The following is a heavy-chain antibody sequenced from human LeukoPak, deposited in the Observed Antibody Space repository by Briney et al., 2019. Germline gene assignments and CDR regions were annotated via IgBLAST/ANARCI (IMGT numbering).Heavy chain of an antibody. CDR1: GGSISSSSYY. Sequence: SETPSLTCTVSGGSISSSSYYWGWIRQPPGKGLEWIGSIYYSGSTYYNPSLKSRVTISVDTSKNQFSLKLSSVTAADTAVYYCARHDYSNYGVLVNYGDWFDPWGQGTLVTVSS. D-gene: IGHD4-11*01. V-gene: IGHV4-39*01. CDR2: IYYSGST. CDR3: ARHDYSNYGVLVNYGDWFDP. J-gene: IGHJ5*02.